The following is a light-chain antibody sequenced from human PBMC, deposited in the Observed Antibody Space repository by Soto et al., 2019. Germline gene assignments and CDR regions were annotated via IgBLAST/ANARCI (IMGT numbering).Light chain of an antibody. Sequence: QSALTQPASVSGSPGQSITIPCSGSSGDIGGYNFVSWYQHLPGKAPKLIIFEVRFRPSGVSNRFSGSKSGDTASLTISKLLPEDEADYYCSSYTSRSTLVFGTGTKLTVL. CDR2: EVR. J-gene: IGLJ1*01. CDR3: SSYTSRSTLV. V-gene: IGLV2-14*01. CDR1: SGDIGGYNF.